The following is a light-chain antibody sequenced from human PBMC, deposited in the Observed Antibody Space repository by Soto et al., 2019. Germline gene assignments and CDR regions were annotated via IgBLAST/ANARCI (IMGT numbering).Light chain of an antibody. J-gene: IGKJ5*01. Sequence: EIVLTQSPGTLSLSPGERVTLSCRASQSVSSAYLAWYQQKRGQAPRLLIYDASNRATGIPARFSGSGSGTDFTLTISSLEPEDFAVYYCQQYDQWPITFGQGTRLEIK. V-gene: IGKV3-20*01. CDR1: QSVSSAY. CDR2: DAS. CDR3: QQYDQWPIT.